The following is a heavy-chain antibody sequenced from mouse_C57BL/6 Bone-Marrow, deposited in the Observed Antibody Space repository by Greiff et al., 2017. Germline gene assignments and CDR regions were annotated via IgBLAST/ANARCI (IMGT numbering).Heavy chain of an antibody. D-gene: IGHD4-1*01. V-gene: IGHV1-72*01. CDR2: IDPNSGGT. CDR1: GYTFTSYW. J-gene: IGHJ3*01. Sequence: VQLKEPGAELVKPGASVKLSCKASGYTFTSYWMHWVKQRPGRGLEWIGRIDPNSGGTKYNEKFKSKATLTVDKPSSTAYMQLSSLTSEDSAVYYCARSRRGLGQGWFAYWGQGTLVTVSA. CDR3: ARSRRGLGQGWFAY.